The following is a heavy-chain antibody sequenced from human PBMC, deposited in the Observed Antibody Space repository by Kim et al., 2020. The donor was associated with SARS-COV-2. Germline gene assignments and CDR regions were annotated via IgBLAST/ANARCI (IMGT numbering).Heavy chain of an antibody. J-gene: IGHJ4*02. V-gene: IGHV3-7*01. CDR1: GFTFSSDW. D-gene: IGHD1-26*01. CDR3: VREWAY. Sequence: GGSLRLSCAASGFTFSSDWMSWVRQAPGKGLEWVANIKYDGSEKHYVDSVKGRFTISRDNAKSFLYLQMNSLRAEDTAEYFCVREWAYWGQGTLDTVSS. CDR2: IKYDGSEK.